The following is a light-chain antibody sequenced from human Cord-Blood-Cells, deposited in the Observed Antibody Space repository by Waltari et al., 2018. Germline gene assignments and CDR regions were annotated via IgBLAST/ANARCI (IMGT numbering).Light chain of an antibody. J-gene: IGKJ1*01. CDR3: QQYNSWT. Sequence: DIQMTQSPSTLSESVGDRVTLTCRDSQSISSWLAWYQQKPGKAPKLLIYDASSLESGVPSRFSGSGSGTEFTLTISSLQPDDFATYYCQQYNSWTFGQGTKVEIK. CDR1: QSISSW. V-gene: IGKV1-5*01. CDR2: DAS.